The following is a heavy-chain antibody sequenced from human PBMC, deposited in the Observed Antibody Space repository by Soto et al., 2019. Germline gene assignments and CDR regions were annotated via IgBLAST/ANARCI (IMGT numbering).Heavy chain of an antibody. CDR1: GDSVSSNSAA. CDR3: ARDMVPYSSGWSRAFDI. Sequence: SQTLSLTCAISGDSVSSNSAAWNWIRQSPSRGLEWLGRTYYRSKWYNDYAVSVKSRITINPDTSKNQFSLQLNSVTPEDTAVYYCARDMVPYSSGWSRAFDIWGQGTMVTVSS. V-gene: IGHV6-1*01. CDR2: TYYRSKWYN. D-gene: IGHD6-19*01. J-gene: IGHJ3*02.